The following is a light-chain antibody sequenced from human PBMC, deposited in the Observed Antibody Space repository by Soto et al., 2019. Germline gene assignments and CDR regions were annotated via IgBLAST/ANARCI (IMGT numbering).Light chain of an antibody. J-gene: IGKJ1*01. CDR2: AAS. CDR1: QSISSY. CDR3: QQSYSTPQT. V-gene: IGKV1-39*01. Sequence: DIQMTQSPSSLSASVGDRVTITCRASQSISSYFNWYQQKPGKAPKLLIYAASSLQSGVPSRFSGSGSGTDFTLTISSLQPEDFATYYCQQSYSTPQTFGQGTNVEIK.